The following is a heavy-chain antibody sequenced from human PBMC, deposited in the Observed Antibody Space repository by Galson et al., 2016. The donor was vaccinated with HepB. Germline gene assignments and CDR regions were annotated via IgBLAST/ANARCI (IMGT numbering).Heavy chain of an antibody. J-gene: IGHJ4*02. V-gene: IGHV5-10-1*01. D-gene: IGHD3-22*01. CDR2: IDPSDSYT. CDR1: GYSFTSYW. Sequence: QSGAEVKKPGESLRISCKGSGYSFTSYWISWVRQMPRKGLEWMGRIDPSDSYTNYSPSFQGHVTISADKSMSTAYLQWSSLKASDTAMYYCARHRYYYDSNGYYYALGYWGKGALVTVSS. CDR3: ARHRYYYDSNGYYYALGY.